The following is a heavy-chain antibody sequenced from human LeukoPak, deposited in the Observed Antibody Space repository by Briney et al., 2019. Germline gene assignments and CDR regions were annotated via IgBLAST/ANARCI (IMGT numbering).Heavy chain of an antibody. V-gene: IGHV3-23*01. D-gene: IGHD2-2*01. CDR1: GFTFSSYA. Sequence: PGGSLRLSCAASGFTFSSYAMSWVRQAPGKGLEWVSAISGSGGSTYYADSVKGRFTISSDNSKNTLYLQMNSLRAEDTAVYYCAKRYCSSTSCFFDYWGQGTLVTVSS. J-gene: IGHJ4*02. CDR2: ISGSGGST. CDR3: AKRYCSSTSCFFDY.